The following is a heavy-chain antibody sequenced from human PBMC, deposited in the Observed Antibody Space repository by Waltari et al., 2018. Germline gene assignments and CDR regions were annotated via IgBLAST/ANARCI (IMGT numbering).Heavy chain of an antibody. Sequence: QVQLVESGGGVVQPGRSLRLSCAASGFPFSSYAMHWVRPAPGKGLEGVACISYDGSNKYYADSVKGRFTISRDNSKNTLYLQMNSLRAEDTAVYYCARASRVGVVGATGNFDYWGQGTLVTVSS. CDR2: ISYDGSNK. CDR3: ARASRVGVVGATGNFDY. V-gene: IGHV3-30-3*01. J-gene: IGHJ4*02. CDR1: GFPFSSYA. D-gene: IGHD1-26*01.